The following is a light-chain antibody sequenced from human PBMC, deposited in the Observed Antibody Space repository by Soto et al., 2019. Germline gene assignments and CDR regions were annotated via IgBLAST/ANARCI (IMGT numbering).Light chain of an antibody. CDR2: GAS. V-gene: IGKV3-15*01. CDR1: QSVSSY. Sequence: ELVLTQSPGTLSVXPGERGTLSSMASQSVSSYLAWYQQKPGQAPRLLIYGASTRATDIPARFSGSGSGTEFTLTITSLQPEDVATYYCQNFDSAPQTFGQGTNVDI. J-gene: IGKJ1*01. CDR3: QNFDSAPQT.